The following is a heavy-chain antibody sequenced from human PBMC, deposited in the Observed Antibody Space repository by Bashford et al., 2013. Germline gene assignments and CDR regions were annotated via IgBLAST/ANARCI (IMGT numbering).Heavy chain of an antibody. Sequence: SETLSLTCDVSGGSISSHYWSWIRQSPGKGLEWIGFTSYTGSIRNNPSLMSRVTISIDTSKNQFSLRLSSVTAADTAVYYCAGDDRVNGGGNNWFDPWGQGTQVTVSS. CDR1: GGSISSHY. J-gene: IGHJ5*02. D-gene: IGHD2-8*01. V-gene: IGHV4-59*11. CDR2: TSYTGSI. CDR3: AGDDRVNGGGNNWFDP.